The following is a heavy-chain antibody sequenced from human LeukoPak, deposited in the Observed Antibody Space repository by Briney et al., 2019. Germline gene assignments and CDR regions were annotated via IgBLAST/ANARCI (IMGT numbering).Heavy chain of an antibody. Sequence: SETLSLTCAVYGGSFSGYYWSWIRQPPGKGLEWIGETNHSGSTNYNPSLKSRVTISVDTSKNQFSLKLSSVTAADTAVYYCARHTSHYSGSSYNPLGSWGQGTLVTVSS. D-gene: IGHD3-10*01. CDR1: GGSFSGYY. J-gene: IGHJ5*02. CDR2: TNHSGST. V-gene: IGHV4-34*01. CDR3: ARHTSHYSGSSYNPLGS.